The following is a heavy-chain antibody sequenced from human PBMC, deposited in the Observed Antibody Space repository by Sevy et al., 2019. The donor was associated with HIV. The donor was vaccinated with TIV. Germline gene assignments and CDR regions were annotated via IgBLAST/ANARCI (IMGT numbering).Heavy chain of an antibody. J-gene: IGHJ5*01. V-gene: IGHV3-48*01. CDR1: GFTFSAYS. D-gene: IGHD2-21*01. CDR3: ERAGGHCYSKNECWFVS. CDR2: ISSSSGTI. Sequence: GGSLRLSCAASGFTFSAYSMNWVRQAPGKGLEWISYISSSSGTIYYADSVKGQFTISRDNAKSSLYLQMNGLRAEDTAVYYAERAGGHCYSKNECWFVSWGQGTLVTVSS.